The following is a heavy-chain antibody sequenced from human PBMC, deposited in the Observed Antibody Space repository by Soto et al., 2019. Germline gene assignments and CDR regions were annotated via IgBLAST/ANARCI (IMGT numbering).Heavy chain of an antibody. CDR2: INLYSDGT. CDR3: ARVVPGAEAWFGP. CDR1: GYTFSNYG. V-gene: IGHV1-18*01. J-gene: IGHJ5*02. D-gene: IGHD2-2*01. Sequence: QVQLVQSGGEVKRPGASVKVSCKTSGYTFSNYGITWVRQAPGQLLEWLGWINLYSDGTNYAQKFHGRVSMTTDTSTTTAYMELRSLRSDDTAVYYCARVVPGAEAWFGPWGQGTLVTVSS.